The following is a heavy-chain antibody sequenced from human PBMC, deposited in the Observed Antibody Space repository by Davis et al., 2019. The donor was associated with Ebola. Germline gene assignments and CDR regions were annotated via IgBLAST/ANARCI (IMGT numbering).Heavy chain of an antibody. J-gene: IGHJ4*02. CDR2: VTPDGTEK. V-gene: IGHV3-7*03. D-gene: IGHD3-22*01. Sequence: GESLKISCAASGFTFTDYYMSWVRQAPGMGLEWVAKVTPDGTEKYYVDSVKGRFTVSRDNAQYSLFLQMNSLRPEDTAMYYCARRPAFLDRSGNYYFDFWGQGTLVTVSS. CDR3: ARRPAFLDRSGNYYFDF. CDR1: GFTFTDYY.